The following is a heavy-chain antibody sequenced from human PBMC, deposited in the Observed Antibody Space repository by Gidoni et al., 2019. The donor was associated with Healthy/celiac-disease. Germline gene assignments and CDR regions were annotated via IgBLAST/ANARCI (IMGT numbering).Heavy chain of an antibody. V-gene: IGHV4-34*01. J-gene: IGHJ4*02. CDR2: INHSGST. CDR3: ARGLRGTMVRARGKSYFDY. D-gene: IGHD3-10*01. CDR1: GGSFSGYY. Sequence: QVQLQQWGAGLLKPSETLSLTCAVYGGSFSGYYWSWIRQPPGKGLEWIGEINHSGSTTYNPSLKSRVTISVDTSKNQFSLKLSSVTAADTAVYYCARGLRGTMVRARGKSYFDYWGQGTLVTVSS.